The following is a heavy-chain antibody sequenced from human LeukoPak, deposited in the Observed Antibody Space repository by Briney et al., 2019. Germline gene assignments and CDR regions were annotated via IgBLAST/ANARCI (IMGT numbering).Heavy chain of an antibody. D-gene: IGHD1-1*01. CDR1: GFTFSDYY. CDR3: AKDLQGKLEGGATGPFDY. Sequence: GGPLRLSCAASGFTFSDYYMSWIRQAPGKGLEWLSYISGTSGYTNYAASVKGRFTISRDNAKNSLYMQMNSPKAEDTAVYYCAKDLQGKLEGGATGPFDYWGQGTLVSVSS. J-gene: IGHJ4*02. V-gene: IGHV3-11*05. CDR2: ISGTSGYT.